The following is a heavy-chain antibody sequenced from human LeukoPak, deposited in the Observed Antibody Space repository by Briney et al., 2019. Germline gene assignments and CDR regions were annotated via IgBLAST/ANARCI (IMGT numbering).Heavy chain of an antibody. CDR3: AREGVIAVAGAFDI. D-gene: IGHD6-19*01. J-gene: IGHJ3*02. CDR1: GFTFNTYG. Sequence: GGSLRLSCAASGFTFNTYGMSWVRQAPGKGLEWVSSISSSSSYIYYADSVKGRFTISRDNAKNSLYLQMNSLRAEDTAVYYCAREGVIAVAGAFDIWGQGTMVTVSS. V-gene: IGHV3-21*01. CDR2: ISSSSSYI.